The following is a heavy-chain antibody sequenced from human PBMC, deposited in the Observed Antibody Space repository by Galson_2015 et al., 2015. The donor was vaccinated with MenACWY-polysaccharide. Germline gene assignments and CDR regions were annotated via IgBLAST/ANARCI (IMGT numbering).Heavy chain of an antibody. Sequence: PALVKPTQPLTLTCTYSGFSLSTSGVGVGWMRQPPGKALEWLALIYWDDDKRYSPSLKSRLTITKDTSKNQVVLTITSMDPVDTATYYCAHRRGDSSTWYITSFDYWGQGTLVTVSS. V-gene: IGHV2-5*02. CDR3: AHRRGDSSTWYITSFDY. CDR2: IYWDDDK. J-gene: IGHJ4*02. CDR1: GFSLSTSGVG. D-gene: IGHD6-13*01.